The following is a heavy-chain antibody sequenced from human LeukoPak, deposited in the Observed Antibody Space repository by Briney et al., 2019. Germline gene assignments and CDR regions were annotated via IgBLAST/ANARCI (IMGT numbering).Heavy chain of an antibody. D-gene: IGHD1-7*01. CDR1: GFTFDDYA. CDR2: ISWNSGSI. CDR3: AKEYNWNYVIDY. J-gene: IGHJ4*02. V-gene: IGHV3-9*01. Sequence: GGSLRLSCAASGFTFDDYAMPWVRQAPGKGLEWVSGISWNSGSIGYADSVKGRFTISRDNAKNSLYLQMNSLRAEDTALYYCAKEYNWNYVIDYWGQGTLVTVSS.